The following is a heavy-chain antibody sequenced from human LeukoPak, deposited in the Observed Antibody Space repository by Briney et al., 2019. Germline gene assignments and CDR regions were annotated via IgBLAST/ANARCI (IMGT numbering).Heavy chain of an antibody. CDR2: IYYSGST. J-gene: IGHJ4*02. D-gene: IGHD4-23*01. CDR1: GGSISSGGYY. Sequence: SQTLSLTCTVSGGSISSGGYYWSWIRQPPGKGLEWIGYIYYSGSTYYNPSLKSRVTISVDTSKNQFSLKLSSVTAADTAVYYCARVKDGGNSPYFDYWGQGTLVTVSS. CDR3: ARVKDGGNSPYFDY. V-gene: IGHV4-30-4*08.